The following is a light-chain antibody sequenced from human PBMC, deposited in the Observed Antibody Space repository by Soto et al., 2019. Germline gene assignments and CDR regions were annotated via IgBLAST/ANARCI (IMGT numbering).Light chain of an antibody. J-gene: IGLJ1*01. CDR1: SSDVGGYNY. Sequence: QSALTQPASVSGSPGQSITISCTGTSSDVGGYNYVSWYQQHPGKAPKLMIYDVSNRPSGVSHRFSGSKSGNTASLTISGLQSEDESDYYSSPYTRSSAYVFGTGTKLTVL. CDR3: SPYTRSSAYV. CDR2: DVS. V-gene: IGLV2-14*01.